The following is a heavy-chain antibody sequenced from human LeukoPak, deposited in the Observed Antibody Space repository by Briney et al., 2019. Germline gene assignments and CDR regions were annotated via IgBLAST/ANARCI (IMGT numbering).Heavy chain of an antibody. Sequence: PGGSLRLSCAGSGFTLGSYAMSWVRQAPGKGLEWVSAISGNGYNTYYADSVKGRFTISSEGSGNTLYLQMHNLRAEDTAVYYCAKGVRLWFAFYFDYWGQGTLVTVSS. J-gene: IGHJ4*02. CDR2: ISGNGYNT. V-gene: IGHV3-23*01. D-gene: IGHD3-10*01. CDR3: AKGVRLWFAFYFDY. CDR1: GFTLGSYA.